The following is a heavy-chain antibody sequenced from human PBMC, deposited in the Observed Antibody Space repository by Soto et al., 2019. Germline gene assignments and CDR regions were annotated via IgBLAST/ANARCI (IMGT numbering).Heavy chain of an antibody. D-gene: IGHD5-12*01. Sequence: GGSLRLSCAASGFTFSSYGMHWVRQAPGKGLEWVAVISYDGSNKYYADSVKGRFTISRDNSKNTLYLQMNSLRAEDSAVYYCANGVGSGYPAAFDIWGQGTMVTVSS. CDR1: GFTFSSYG. CDR2: ISYDGSNK. CDR3: ANGVGSGYPAAFDI. J-gene: IGHJ3*02. V-gene: IGHV3-30*18.